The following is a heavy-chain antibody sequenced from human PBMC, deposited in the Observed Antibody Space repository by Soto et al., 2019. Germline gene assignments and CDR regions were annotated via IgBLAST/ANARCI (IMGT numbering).Heavy chain of an antibody. D-gene: IGHD2-15*01. CDR2: IYYSGNT. V-gene: IGHV4-39*01. Sequence: SETLSLTCTVSGGSFSSSSYYSGWIRQPPGKGLEWIGSIYYSGNTYYNPSLKSRVTISIDTSRNQFSLNLSSVTAADTAVYYCARHKDTITCYHLPDYWGQGTLVTVSS. CDR3: ARHKDTITCYHLPDY. CDR1: GGSFSSSSYY. J-gene: IGHJ4*02.